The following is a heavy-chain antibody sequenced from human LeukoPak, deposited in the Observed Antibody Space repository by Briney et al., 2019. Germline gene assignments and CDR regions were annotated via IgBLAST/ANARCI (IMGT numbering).Heavy chain of an antibody. J-gene: IGHJ4*02. CDR2: IGATGGLI. Sequence: GGSLRLTCAATGFTFSTYGMAWVRQVPGNRLEWVSSIGATGGLISYADSVKGRFTVSSSEKTFYLQMNSLRAEDTAVYFCAAKILGSAPFDFWGQGTLVTVSA. CDR1: GFTFSTYG. CDR3: AAKILGSAPFDF. D-gene: IGHD3-10*01. V-gene: IGHV3-23*01.